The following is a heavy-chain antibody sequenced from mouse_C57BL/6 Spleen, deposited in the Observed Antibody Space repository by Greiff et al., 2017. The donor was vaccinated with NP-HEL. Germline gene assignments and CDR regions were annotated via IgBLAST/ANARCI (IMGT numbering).Heavy chain of an antibody. Sequence: QVQLQQPGAELVKPGASVKMSCKASGYTFTSYWITWVKPRPGQGLEWIGDIYHGSGSTNYNEKFKSKATLTVDTSSSTAYMQLSSLTSDDSAVYYCARSPYSNYAMDYWGQGTSVTVSS. CDR3: ARSPYSNYAMDY. J-gene: IGHJ4*01. V-gene: IGHV1-55*01. D-gene: IGHD2-5*01. CDR2: IYHGSGST. CDR1: GYTFTSYW.